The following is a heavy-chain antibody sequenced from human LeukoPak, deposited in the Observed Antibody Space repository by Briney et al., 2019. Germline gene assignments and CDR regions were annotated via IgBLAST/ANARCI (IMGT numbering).Heavy chain of an antibody. J-gene: IGHJ4*02. CDR2: IYSSGTT. D-gene: IGHD1-14*01. CDR1: GGSISNYY. CDR3: ARHGTISSESYFDY. Sequence: SETLSLTCTVSGGSISNYYWSWIRQPAGKGLEWIGRIYSSGTTIYNPSLKSRVTGFVDTSKNQVSLRLSSVTAADTAVYYCARHGTISSESYFDYWGQGALVTVSS. V-gene: IGHV4-4*07.